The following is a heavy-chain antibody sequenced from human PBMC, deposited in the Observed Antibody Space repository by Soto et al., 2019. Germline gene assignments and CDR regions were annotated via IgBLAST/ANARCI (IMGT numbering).Heavy chain of an antibody. Sequence: LSLTCTVSGGSISSSSYYWGWIRQPPGKGLEWIGSIYYSGSTYYNPSLKSRVTISVDTSKNQFSLKLSSVTAADTAVYYCARLHGGPTERYGMDVWGKGTTATVSS. CDR1: GGSISSSSYY. V-gene: IGHV4-39*01. D-gene: IGHD3-16*01. CDR2: IYYSGST. CDR3: ARLHGGPTERYGMDV. J-gene: IGHJ6*04.